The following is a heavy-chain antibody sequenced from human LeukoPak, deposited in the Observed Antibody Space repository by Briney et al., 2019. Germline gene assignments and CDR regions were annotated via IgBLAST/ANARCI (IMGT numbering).Heavy chain of an antibody. V-gene: IGHV3-33*01. CDR2: IWYDGSNK. D-gene: IGHD4-17*01. J-gene: IGHJ4*02. CDR3: AREGHGDYGLDY. CDR1: GFTFSSNG. Sequence: PGGSLRLSCAASGFTFSSNGMHWVRQAPGKGLEWVAVIWYDGSNKYYADSVKGRFTISRDNSKNTLYLQMNSLRAEDTAVYYCAREGHGDYGLDYWGQGTLVTVSS.